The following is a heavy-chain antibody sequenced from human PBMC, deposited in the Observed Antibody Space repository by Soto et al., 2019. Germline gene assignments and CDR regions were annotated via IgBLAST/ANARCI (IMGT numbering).Heavy chain of an antibody. Sequence: GGSLRLSCAASGFTFSSYGMHWVRQAPGKGLEWVAVISYDGSNKYYADSVKGRFTISRDNSKNTLYLQMNSLRAEDTAVYYCPTSMMTPSGIDYWGQGTLVTVSS. CDR1: GFTFSSYG. V-gene: IGHV3-30*03. CDR3: PTSMMTPSGIDY. CDR2: ISYDGSNK. J-gene: IGHJ4*02. D-gene: IGHD1-26*01.